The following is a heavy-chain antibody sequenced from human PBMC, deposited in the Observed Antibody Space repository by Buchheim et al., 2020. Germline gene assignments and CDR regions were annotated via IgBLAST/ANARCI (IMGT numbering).Heavy chain of an antibody. Sequence: EVQLVESGGGLVQPGGSLRLSCAASGFTFSSYSLNWVRQAPGKGLEWVSYISSSSSTIYYANSVTGRFTISRDNAKNSLYLQMNSLRAEDTAVYYCASPTYYYYYNMDVWGQGTT. CDR1: GFTFSSYS. CDR3: ASPTYYYYYNMDV. V-gene: IGHV3-48*01. J-gene: IGHJ6*02. D-gene: IGHD4-17*01. CDR2: ISSSSSTI.